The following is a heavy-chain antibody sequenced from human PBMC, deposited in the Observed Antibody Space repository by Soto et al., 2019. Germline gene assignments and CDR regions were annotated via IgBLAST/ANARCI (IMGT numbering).Heavy chain of an antibody. V-gene: IGHV3-53*01. J-gene: IGHJ6*02. CDR1: GFTVSSSY. CDR3: AKDLGPLKLLNYVFYGLDV. Sequence: GGSLRLSCNASGFTVSSSYMSWVRQAPGMGLEWVAVIESGGTAHYADSVKGRFTISRDNPNNIIYLQLHTLRAEDTAVYYCAKDLGPLKLLNYVFYGLDVWGQGTTVTVSS. CDR2: IESGGTA. D-gene: IGHD2-21*02.